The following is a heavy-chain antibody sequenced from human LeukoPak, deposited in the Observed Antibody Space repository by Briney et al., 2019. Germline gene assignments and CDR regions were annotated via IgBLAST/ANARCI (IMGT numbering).Heavy chain of an antibody. V-gene: IGHV1-24*01. CDR3: ATDGITRSQWEPPNWFDP. J-gene: IGHJ5*02. D-gene: IGHD1-26*01. CDR2: FDPEDGET. CDR1: GYTLTELS. Sequence: ASVKVSCKVSGYTLTELSMHWVRQAPGKGLEWMGGFDPEDGETIYAQKFQGRVTMTEDTSTDTAYMELSSLRSEDTAVYYCATDGITRSQWEPPNWFDPWGQGTLVTVFS.